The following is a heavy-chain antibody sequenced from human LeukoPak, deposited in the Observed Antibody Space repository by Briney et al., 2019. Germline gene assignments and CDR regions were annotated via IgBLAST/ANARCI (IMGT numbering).Heavy chain of an antibody. CDR1: GFTFSIYA. Sequence: GGSLRLSCAASGFTFSIYAMSWVRQAPGKGLEWVSVIRSSVDNTYYADSVKGRFTISRDNAKNSLYLQMNSLRAEDTAVYYCAAGTTGIDYYYYMDVWGKGTTVTVSS. V-gene: IGHV3-23*01. CDR2: IRSSVDNT. CDR3: AAGTTGIDYYYYMDV. D-gene: IGHD1-1*01. J-gene: IGHJ6*03.